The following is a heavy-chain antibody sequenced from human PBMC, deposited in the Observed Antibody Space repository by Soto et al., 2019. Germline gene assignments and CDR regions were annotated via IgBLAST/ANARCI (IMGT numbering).Heavy chain of an antibody. CDR2: IIPIFGTM. CDR3: ARVVRWEQGYVDY. D-gene: IGHD1-26*01. Sequence: QVQLVQSGAEVKKPGSSVKVSCKASGGTFCSYGVSWLRQAPGQGLEWMGGIIPIFGTMDYAQKFQGRVTLSADPSTAAMERSSLRSEDTAVYYGARVVRWEQGYVDYWGQGTLVTVSS. J-gene: IGHJ4*02. CDR1: GGTFCSYG. V-gene: IGHV1-69*12.